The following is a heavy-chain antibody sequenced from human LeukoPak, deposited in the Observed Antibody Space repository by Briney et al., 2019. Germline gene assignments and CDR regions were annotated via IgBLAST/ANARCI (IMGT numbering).Heavy chain of an antibody. J-gene: IGHJ5*02. CDR3: ARGDDYGDFLDWFDP. V-gene: IGHV1-18*01. CDR1: GYTFASYG. D-gene: IGHD4-17*01. CDR2: ISAYNDNT. Sequence: EASVKVSCKASGYTFASYGISWVRQAPGQGLEWMGWISAYNDNTKYAQNLQGRVTMTRDTSTSTVYMELSSLRSEDTAVYYCARGDDYGDFLDWFDPWGQGTLVTVSS.